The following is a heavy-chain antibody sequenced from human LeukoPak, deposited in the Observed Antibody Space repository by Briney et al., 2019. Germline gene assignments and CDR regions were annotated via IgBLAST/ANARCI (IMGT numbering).Heavy chain of an antibody. D-gene: IGHD4-11*01. CDR1: GYTFTSYG. V-gene: IGHV1-18*01. J-gene: IGHJ5*02. Sequence: WASVKVSCKASGYTFTSYGISWVRQAPGQGLEWMGWSSAYNGNINYAQKLQGRVTMTTDTSTRIGYMELRSLRSDDTAVYYCARDLHDYSNYWFDPWGQGTLVTVSS. CDR2: SSAYNGNI. CDR3: ARDLHDYSNYWFDP.